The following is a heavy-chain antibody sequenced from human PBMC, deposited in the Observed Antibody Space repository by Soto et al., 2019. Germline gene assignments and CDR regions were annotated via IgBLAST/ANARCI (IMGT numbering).Heavy chain of an antibody. CDR2: TYYRSKWYN. CDR1: GDSVSSNSAA. D-gene: IGHD6-6*01. CDR3: ARDRIAARFYYYYGMDV. Sequence: SQTLSLTCAISGDSVSSNSAAWNWIRQSPSRGLEWLGRTYYRSKWYNDYAVSVKSRITINPDTSKNQLSLQLNSVTPEDTAVYYCARDRIAARFYYYYGMDVWGQGTTVTVSS. V-gene: IGHV6-1*01. J-gene: IGHJ6*02.